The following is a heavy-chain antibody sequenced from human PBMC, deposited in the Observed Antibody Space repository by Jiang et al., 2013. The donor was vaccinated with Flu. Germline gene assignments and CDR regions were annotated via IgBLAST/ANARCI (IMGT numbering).Heavy chain of an antibody. CDR2: ISHSGST. CDR1: GGSFSGYS. Sequence: LLKPSETLSLTCAVYGGSFSGYSWSWIRQPPGKGLEWIGEISHSGSTNYNPSLKSRVTISVDTSKSQFSLKLTSVTAADTAVYYCASPDSSGYYSGSFDIWGQGTMVTVSS. V-gene: IGHV4-34*01. CDR3: ASPDSSGYYSGSFDI. D-gene: IGHD3-22*01. J-gene: IGHJ3*02.